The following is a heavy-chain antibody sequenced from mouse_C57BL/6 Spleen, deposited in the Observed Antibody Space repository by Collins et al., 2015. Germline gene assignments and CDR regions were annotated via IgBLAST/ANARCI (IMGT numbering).Heavy chain of an antibody. Sequence: EVQLQQSGPVLVKPGASVKMSCKASGYTFTDYYMNWVKQSHGKSLEWIGVINPYNGGTSYNQKFKGKATLTVDKSSSTAYMELNSLTSEDSAVYFCARIYDGYPYAMDYWGQGTSVTVSS. CDR3: ARIYDGYPYAMDY. CDR1: GYTFTDYY. CDR2: INPYNGGT. J-gene: IGHJ4*01. D-gene: IGHD2-3*01. V-gene: IGHV1-19*01.